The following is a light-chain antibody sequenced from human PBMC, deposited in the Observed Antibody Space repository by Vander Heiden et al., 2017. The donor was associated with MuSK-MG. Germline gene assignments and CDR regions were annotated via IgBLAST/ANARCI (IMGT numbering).Light chain of an antibody. V-gene: IGLV2-14*01. CDR3: SSYTSSRPGV. CDR1: SSDGGGYNY. J-gene: IGLJ2*01. CDR2: DVS. Sequence: QSALTQPASVSGSPGQSITISCTGTSSDGGGYNYVSWYQQHPGKAPKVMIYDVSNRSSGVSNRFSGSKSGNTASLTISGLQAEDEADYYCSSYTSSRPGVFGGGTKLTVL.